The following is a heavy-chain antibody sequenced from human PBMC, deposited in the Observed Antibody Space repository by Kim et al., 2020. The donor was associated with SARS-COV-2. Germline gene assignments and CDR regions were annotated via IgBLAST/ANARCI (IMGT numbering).Heavy chain of an antibody. V-gene: IGHV4-59*08. J-gene: IGHJ4*02. D-gene: IGHD3-3*01. CDR3: ARQGKEVTIFRES. Sequence: YNRTLKSRVTISGDTSKNQYALKLSSVTAADTAVYYCARQGKEVTIFRESWGQGTLVTVSS.